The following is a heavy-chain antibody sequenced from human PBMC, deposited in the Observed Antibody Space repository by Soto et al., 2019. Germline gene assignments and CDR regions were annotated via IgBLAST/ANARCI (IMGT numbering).Heavy chain of an antibody. CDR2: VSARGGDT. J-gene: IGHJ4*02. CDR1: GFTFSNYG. V-gene: IGHV3-23*01. CDR3: AKERTRHFDY. Sequence: GGSLRLSCAASGFTFSNYGMNWVRQAPGKGLEWVAGVSARGGDTSYADSVKGRFTISRDNSKDTLYLQMNSLRAEDTAVYYCAKERTRHFDYWGQGIPVTVS. D-gene: IGHD1-1*01.